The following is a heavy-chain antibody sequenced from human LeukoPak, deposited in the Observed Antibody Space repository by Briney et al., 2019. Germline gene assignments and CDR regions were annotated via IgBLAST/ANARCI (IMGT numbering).Heavy chain of an antibody. CDR3: AKSLDCSGSSCYHPLLDY. CDR2: IRYDGSNK. CDR1: GFTFSSYG. Sequence: HPGGSLRLSCAASGFTFSSYGMHWVRQAPGKGLEWVAFIRYDGSNKYYADSVKGRFTISRDNSKNTLYLQMNSLRAEDTAVYYCAKSLDCSGSSCYHPLLDYWGQGTLVTVSS. V-gene: IGHV3-30*02. D-gene: IGHD2-15*01. J-gene: IGHJ4*02.